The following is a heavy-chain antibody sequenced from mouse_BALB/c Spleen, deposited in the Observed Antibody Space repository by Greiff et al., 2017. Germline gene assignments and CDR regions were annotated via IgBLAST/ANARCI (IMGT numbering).Heavy chain of an antibody. CDR2: ISSGGSYT. CDR3: ARQGDSSGYPLDY. V-gene: IGHV5-9-3*01. D-gene: IGHD3-2*01. J-gene: IGHJ2*01. CDR1: GFTFSSYA. Sequence: EVKLVESGGGLVKPGGSLKLSCAASGFTFSSYAMSWVRQTPEKRLEWVATISSGGSYTYYPDSVKGRFTISRDNAKNTLYLQMSSLRSEDTAMYYCARQGDSSGYPLDYWGQGTTLTVSS.